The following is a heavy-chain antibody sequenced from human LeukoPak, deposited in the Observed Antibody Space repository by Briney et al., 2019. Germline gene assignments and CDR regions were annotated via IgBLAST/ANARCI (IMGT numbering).Heavy chain of an antibody. V-gene: IGHV4-59*01. Sequence: PSETLSLTCTVSGASINNYYWTWIRQSPGKGLEWLGYIHSTGSTNYNFSLRRRVIMSVDKSKNQFSLNLSSVTAADTAVYYCVRDEKGDYNFDYWGQGTLVTVSS. J-gene: IGHJ4*02. CDR1: GASINNYY. D-gene: IGHD4-17*01. CDR3: VRDEKGDYNFDY. CDR2: IHSTGST.